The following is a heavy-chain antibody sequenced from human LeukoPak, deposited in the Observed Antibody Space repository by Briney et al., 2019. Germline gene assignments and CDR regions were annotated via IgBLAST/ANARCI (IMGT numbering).Heavy chain of an antibody. V-gene: IGHV4-4*07. CDR1: GGSISSYY. Sequence: SETLSLTCTVSGGSISSYYWSWIRQPAGKGLEWIGRIYTSGTTHYNPSLKSRVTMSVDASKNQFSLKLSSVTAADTAVYYCARLSTVTTSFDYWGQGTLVTVSS. CDR2: IYTSGTT. D-gene: IGHD4-17*01. CDR3: ARLSTVTTSFDY. J-gene: IGHJ4*02.